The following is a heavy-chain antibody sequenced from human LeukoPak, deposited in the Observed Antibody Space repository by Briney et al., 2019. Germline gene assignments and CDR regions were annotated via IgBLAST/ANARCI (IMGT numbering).Heavy chain of an antibody. CDR2: IKSKTDGGTT. J-gene: IGHJ4*02. CDR3: PTDVETGTTRY. V-gene: IGHV3-15*01. CDR1: GFTFSGSA. Sequence: PGGSLRLSCAASGFTFSGSAMHWVRQASGKGLEWVGRIKSKTDGGTTDYAAPVKGRFTISRDDSKNTLYLQMNSLKTKDTAVYDCPTDVETGTTRYWGQGTLVTVSS. D-gene: IGHD1-1*01.